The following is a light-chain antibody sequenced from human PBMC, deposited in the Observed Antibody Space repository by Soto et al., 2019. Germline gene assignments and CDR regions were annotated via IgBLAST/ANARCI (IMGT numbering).Light chain of an antibody. CDR3: QQFKDYVWT. V-gene: IGKV1-39*01. J-gene: IGKJ1*01. CDR2: AAS. Sequence: DIQMTQSPSSLSASVGDRVTITCRASQSISSYLNWYQQKPGKAPKLLIYAASSLQSGVPSRFSGSGSGTDFTLTISNLQPDDFATYYCQQFKDYVWTFGQGTKVDIK. CDR1: QSISSY.